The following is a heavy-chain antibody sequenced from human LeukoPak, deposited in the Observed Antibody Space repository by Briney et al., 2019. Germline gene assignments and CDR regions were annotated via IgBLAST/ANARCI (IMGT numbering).Heavy chain of an antibody. D-gene: IGHD1-14*01. J-gene: IGHJ5*02. CDR3: ARDRPEIKLDP. CDR2: ISSSGSTI. V-gene: IGHV3-48*03. Sequence: PGGSLRLSCAASGFTFSSYEMNWVRQAPGKGLEWVSYISSSGSTIYYADSVKGRFTISRDNAKNSLYLQMNSLRAEDTAVYYCARDRPEIKLDPWGQGTLVTVSS. CDR1: GFTFSSYE.